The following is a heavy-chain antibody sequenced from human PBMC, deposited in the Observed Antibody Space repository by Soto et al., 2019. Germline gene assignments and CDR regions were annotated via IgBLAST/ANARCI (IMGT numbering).Heavy chain of an antibody. D-gene: IGHD3-10*01. J-gene: IGHJ6*02. Sequence: VASVKVSCKASGYTFSIYYIQWVRQAPGQGLEWMGIINPSGGTSNYAQKFQGRVTMTSDTSTSTVYMELSSLRSEDTAVYYCARGISYGDNFYYYAMDVWGQGTTVTVS. CDR2: INPSGGTS. CDR3: ARGISYGDNFYYYAMDV. V-gene: IGHV1-46*03. CDR1: GYTFSIYY.